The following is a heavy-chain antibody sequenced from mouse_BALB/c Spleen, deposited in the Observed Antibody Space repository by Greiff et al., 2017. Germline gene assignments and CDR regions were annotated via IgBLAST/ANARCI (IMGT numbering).Heavy chain of an antibody. CDR1: GYTFTSYW. D-gene: IGHD2-1*01. CDR2: IYPGDGDT. V-gene: IGHV1-87*01. CDR3: ARGGNYEGY. Sequence: SGAELARPGASVKLSCKASGYTFTSYWMQWVKQRPGQGLEWIGAIYPGDGDTRYTQKFKGKATLTADKSSSTAYMQLSSLASEDSAVYYCARGGNYEGYWGQGTTLTVSS. J-gene: IGHJ2*01.